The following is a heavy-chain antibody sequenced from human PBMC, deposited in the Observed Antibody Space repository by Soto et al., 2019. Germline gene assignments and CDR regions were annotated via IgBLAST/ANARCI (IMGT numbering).Heavy chain of an antibody. D-gene: IGHD3-22*01. CDR1: GYTFTSYG. V-gene: IGHV1-18*01. CDR3: ARDHGIDDSSGPPLSNRYGMDV. Sequence: ASVKVSCKASGYTFTSYGISWVRQAPGQGLEWMGWIRAYNGNTNYAQKLQGRVTMTTDTSTSTAYMELRSLRSDDTAVYYCARDHGIDDSSGPPLSNRYGMDVWGQGTTVTVSS. CDR2: IRAYNGNT. J-gene: IGHJ6*02.